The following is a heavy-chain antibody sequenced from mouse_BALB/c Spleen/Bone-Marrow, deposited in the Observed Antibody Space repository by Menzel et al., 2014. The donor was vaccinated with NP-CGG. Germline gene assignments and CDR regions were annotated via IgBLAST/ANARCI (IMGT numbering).Heavy chain of an antibody. J-gene: IGHJ2*01. CDR2: ISYSGST. Sequence: VQLKQSGPSLVKPSQTLSLTCSVTGDSITSGYWNWVRKFPGNKLEYMGYISYSGSTYYNPSLKSRISITRDTSENQYYLQMNSVTTEDTATYYCARYKGYYDHDGDYFDYWGQGTTLTVSS. CDR3: ARYKGYYDHDGDYFDY. V-gene: IGHV3-8*02. D-gene: IGHD2-4*01. CDR1: GDSITSGY.